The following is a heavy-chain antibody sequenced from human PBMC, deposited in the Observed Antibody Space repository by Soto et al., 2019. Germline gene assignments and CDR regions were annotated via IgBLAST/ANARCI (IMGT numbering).Heavy chain of an antibody. Sequence: QVQLVQSGAEVKKPGSSVKVSCKASGGTFSSYAISWVRQAPGQGLEWMGGIIPIFGTANYAQKFQGRVTITADESTCTAYIELSSLRSEDTAVYYCASHGGSIAARPYYYDSSGYYYYWGQGTLVTVSS. J-gene: IGHJ4*02. V-gene: IGHV1-69*01. CDR1: GGTFSSYA. CDR3: ASHGGSIAARPYYYDSSGYYYY. D-gene: IGHD3-22*01. CDR2: IIPIFGTA.